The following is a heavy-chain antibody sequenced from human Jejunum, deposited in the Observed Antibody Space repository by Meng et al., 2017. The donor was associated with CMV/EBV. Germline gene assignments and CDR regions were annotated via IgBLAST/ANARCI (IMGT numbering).Heavy chain of an antibody. CDR3: ARGLGDGMDV. Sequence: TCMVSGGSISDIYWGWIRQSPGKELEWIGHVYANGDTHYSSSLKSRITTSVDTSRNQFSLKLKSVTAADTAVYYCARGLGDGMDVWGQGTTVTVSS. V-gene: IGHV4-59*01. CDR1: GGSISDIY. J-gene: IGHJ6*02. CDR2: VYANGDT. D-gene: IGHD3-3*01.